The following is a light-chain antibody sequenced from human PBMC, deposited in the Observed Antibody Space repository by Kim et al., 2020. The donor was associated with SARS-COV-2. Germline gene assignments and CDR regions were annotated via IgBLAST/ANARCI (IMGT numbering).Light chain of an antibody. Sequence: GQSVANSCTGTSSDVGAYNHVSWYQQHPGKAPKLIIYEVSKRPSGVPDRFSASKSGNTASLTVSGLQAEDEADYYCSSHAGSNDLVFGGGTQLTVL. J-gene: IGLJ3*02. CDR1: SSDVGAYNH. CDR3: SSHAGSNDLV. V-gene: IGLV2-8*01. CDR2: EVS.